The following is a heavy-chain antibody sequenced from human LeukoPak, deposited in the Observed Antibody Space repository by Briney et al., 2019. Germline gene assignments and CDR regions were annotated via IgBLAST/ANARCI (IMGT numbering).Heavy chain of an antibody. CDR1: GYTFTGYY. CDR3: ARAAPRYSSGWYQGLISGGWFDP. Sequence: ASVKVSCKASGYTFTGYYMHWVRQAPGQGLEWMGWINPNSGGTNYAQKFQGRVTMTRDTSISTAYMELSRLRSDDTAVYYCARAAPRYSSGWYQGLISGGWFDPWGQGTLVTVSS. D-gene: IGHD6-19*01. V-gene: IGHV1-2*02. J-gene: IGHJ5*02. CDR2: INPNSGGT.